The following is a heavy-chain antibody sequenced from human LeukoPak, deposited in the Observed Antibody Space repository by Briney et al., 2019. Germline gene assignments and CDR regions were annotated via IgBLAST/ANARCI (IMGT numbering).Heavy chain of an antibody. Sequence: GASVKVSCKASGYTFTGYYMHWVRQAPGKGLEWMGWINPNSGGTNYAQKLQGRVTMTRDTSINTAYMELRRLRSDDTAVYYCARVPVSGPGARFDYWGQGTLVTVSS. CDR2: INPNSGGT. D-gene: IGHD4-11*01. V-gene: IGHV1-2*02. CDR1: GYTFTGYY. J-gene: IGHJ4*02. CDR3: ARVPVSGPGARFDY.